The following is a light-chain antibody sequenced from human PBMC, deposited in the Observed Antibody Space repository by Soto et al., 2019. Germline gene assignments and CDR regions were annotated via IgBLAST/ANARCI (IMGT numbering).Light chain of an antibody. J-gene: IGKJ5*01. Sequence: EIVLTQSPGTLSLSPGEGASLSCRASQAISGNYLAWYQHKPGQAPRLLMYGASSRATGIPDRFSGSGSGTDFTLTISRLEPEDFAVYYCQQRSDWPPITFGQGTRLEI. V-gene: IGKV3D-20*02. CDR2: GAS. CDR3: QQRSDWPPIT. CDR1: QAISGNY.